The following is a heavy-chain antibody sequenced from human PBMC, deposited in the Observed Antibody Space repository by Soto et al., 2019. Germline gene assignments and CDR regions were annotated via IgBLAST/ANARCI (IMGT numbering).Heavy chain of an antibody. CDR3: ARDLHHYYDSSGYYYN. V-gene: IGHV3-33*01. CDR1: GFTFSSYG. J-gene: IGHJ4*02. Sequence: PGGSLRLSCAASGFTFSSYGMHWVRQAPGKGLEWVAVIWYDGSNKYYADSVKGRFTISRDNSKNTLYLQMNSLRAEDTAVYYCARDLHHYYDSSGYYYNWGQGTLVTVSS. CDR2: IWYDGSNK. D-gene: IGHD3-22*01.